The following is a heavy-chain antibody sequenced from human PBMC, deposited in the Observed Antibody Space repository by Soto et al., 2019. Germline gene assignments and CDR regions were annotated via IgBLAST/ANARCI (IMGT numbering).Heavy chain of an antibody. CDR1: GGTFSSYA. CDR2: IIPICGTA. Sequence: QVQLVQSGAEVKKPGSSVKVSCKASGGTFSSYAISWVRQAPGQGLEWMGGIIPICGTANYAQKFQGRVTIAADESTSTAYMELSSLRSEDTAVYYCARLWSGSLYYFDYWGQGTLVTVSS. V-gene: IGHV1-69*01. CDR3: ARLWSGSLYYFDY. D-gene: IGHD1-26*01. J-gene: IGHJ4*02.